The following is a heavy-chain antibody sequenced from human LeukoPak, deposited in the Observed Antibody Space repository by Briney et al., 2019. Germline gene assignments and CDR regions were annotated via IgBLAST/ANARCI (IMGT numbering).Heavy chain of an antibody. D-gene: IGHD4-11*01. V-gene: IGHV4-39*01. J-gene: IGHJ4*02. Sequence: SETLSLTCTVSGDSISSSSFYWGWIRQPPGKGLVWIGSIYYSGSTYYNPSLKSRFTISVDTYKNQFSLKVSSVTAADTAVYYCARQSYSNYVALDYWGQGTLVTVSS. CDR3: ARQSYSNYVALDY. CDR1: GDSISSSSFY. CDR2: IYYSGST.